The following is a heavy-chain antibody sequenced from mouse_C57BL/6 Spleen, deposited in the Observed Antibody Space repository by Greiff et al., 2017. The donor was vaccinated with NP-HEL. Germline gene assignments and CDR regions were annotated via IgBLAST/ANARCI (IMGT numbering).Heavy chain of an antibody. CDR3: ARDGPYYYYDDGGWFAY. J-gene: IGHJ3*01. CDR1: GYTFTSYW. V-gene: IGHV1-72*01. D-gene: IGHD2-4*01. CDR2: IDPNSGGT. Sequence: VQLQQPGAELVKPGASVKLSCKASGYTFTSYWMHWVKQRPGRGLEWIGRIDPNSGGTKYNEKFKSKATLTVDKPSSTAYMQLSSLTSKDSAVYYCARDGPYYYYDDGGWFAYWGQGTLVTVSA.